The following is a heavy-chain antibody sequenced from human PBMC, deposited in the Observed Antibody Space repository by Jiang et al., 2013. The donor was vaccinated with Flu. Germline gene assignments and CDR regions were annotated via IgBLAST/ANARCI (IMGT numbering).Heavy chain of an antibody. J-gene: IGHJ6*02. CDR1: GYSISSGYY. CDR3: ARPDYYDSSGFAHHYGMDV. D-gene: IGHD3-22*01. CDR2: IYHSGST. Sequence: LLKPSETLSLTCTVSGYSISSGYYWGWIRQPPGKGLEWIGSIYHSGSTYYNPSLKSRVTISVDTSKNQFSLKLSSVTAADTAVYYCARPDYYDSSGFAHHYGMDVWGQGTTVTVSS. V-gene: IGHV4-38-2*02.